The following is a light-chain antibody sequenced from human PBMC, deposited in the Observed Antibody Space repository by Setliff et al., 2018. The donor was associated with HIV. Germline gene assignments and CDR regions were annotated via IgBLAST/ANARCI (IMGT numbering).Light chain of an antibody. CDR1: SSDVGSYNL. CDR2: EVS. V-gene: IGLV2-14*02. J-gene: IGLJ1*01. Sequence: QSVLAQPASVSGSPGQSITISCTGTSSDVGSYNLVSWYQQHPGKAPKLMIYEVSKRPSGFSNRISGSKSGNTASLTISGLQAEDEADYFCSSYISSSNYVFGTGTKVTVL. CDR3: SSYISSSNYV.